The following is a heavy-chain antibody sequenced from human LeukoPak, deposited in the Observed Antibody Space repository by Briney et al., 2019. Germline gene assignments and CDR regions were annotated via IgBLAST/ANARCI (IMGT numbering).Heavy chain of an antibody. CDR1: GFTFSSYW. CDR2: IKQDGSEK. D-gene: IGHD3-9*01. Sequence: GGSLRLSCAASGFTFSSYWMSWVRQAPGKGLEWVANIKQDGSEKYYVDSVKGRFTISSDNAKNSLYLQMNSLRAEDTAVYYCARTYYDILTGYNPYFDYWGQGILVTVSS. V-gene: IGHV3-7*01. J-gene: IGHJ4*02. CDR3: ARTYYDILTGYNPYFDY.